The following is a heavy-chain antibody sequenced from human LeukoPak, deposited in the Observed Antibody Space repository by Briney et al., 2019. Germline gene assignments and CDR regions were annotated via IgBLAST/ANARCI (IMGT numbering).Heavy chain of an antibody. CDR1: GFTFSSYN. CDR2: ISSSLSYI. J-gene: IGHJ6*03. CDR3: ARDLGPYYCYMDV. V-gene: IGHV3-21*01. Sequence: GGSLRLSCAASGFTFSSYNMNWVRQAPGKGLEWVSSISSSLSYIYYADSVKGRFTISRDNAKNSLYLQMNSLRAEETAVYYCARDLGPYYCYMDVWGKGTTVTVSS.